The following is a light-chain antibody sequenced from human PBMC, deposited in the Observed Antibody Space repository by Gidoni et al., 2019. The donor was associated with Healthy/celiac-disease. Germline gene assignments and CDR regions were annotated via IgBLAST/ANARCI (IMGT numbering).Light chain of an antibody. CDR2: DAS. CDR3: QQRSNWPIT. V-gene: IGKV3-11*01. J-gene: IGKJ5*01. Sequence: EIVLTQSPATLSLSPGERATLSCRASQSVSSYLAWYQQTPGHAPRLLIYDASNRATGIPARFSGSGSGTDFTLTISSLEPEDFAVYYCQQRSNWPITFGQGTRLEIK. CDR1: QSVSSY.